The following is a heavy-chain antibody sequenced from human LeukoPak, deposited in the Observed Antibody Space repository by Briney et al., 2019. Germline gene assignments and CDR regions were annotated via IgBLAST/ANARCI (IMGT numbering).Heavy chain of an antibody. CDR2: LYYNGNT. CDR3: ARDSSGIKIWLPLDF. V-gene: IGHV4-39*07. D-gene: IGHD5-18*01. Sequence: SETPSLTCTVSGASVTTNNNYWVWIRQPPGKGLEWIGSLYYNGNTFYNASFKSRVTISLDTSKNQFSLRLSSVTAADTAVYFCARDSSGIKIWLPLDFWGQGTLITVSS. CDR1: GASVTTNNNY. J-gene: IGHJ4*02.